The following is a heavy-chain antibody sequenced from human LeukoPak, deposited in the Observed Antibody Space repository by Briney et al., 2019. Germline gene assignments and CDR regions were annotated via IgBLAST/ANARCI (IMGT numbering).Heavy chain of an antibody. V-gene: IGHV3-49*03. CDR2: IRSKGQGGTT. D-gene: IGHD1-26*01. Sequence: GGSLRLSCTASGFTFDDYTMNWFRQAPGKGLEWVGFIRSKGQGGTTEYAASVKGRFTISRDDSKSIAYLQMNSLKTEDTAVYCCTRDFPIVGPTTPFDYWGQGTLVTVSS. CDR3: TRDFPIVGPTTPFDY. CDR1: GFTFDDYT. J-gene: IGHJ4*02.